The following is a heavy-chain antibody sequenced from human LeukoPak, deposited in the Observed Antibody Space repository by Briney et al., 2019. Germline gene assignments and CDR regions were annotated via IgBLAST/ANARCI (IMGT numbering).Heavy chain of an antibody. CDR1: GGSFSGYY. Sequence: SETLSLTCAVYGGSFSGYYWSWIRQPPGKGLEWIGEINHSGSTNYNPSLKSRVIISVDTSKNQFSLKLSSVTAADTAVYYCARGPLGYCSSTSCYAEGYYYYYYMDVWGKGTTVTVSS. D-gene: IGHD2-2*01. J-gene: IGHJ6*03. CDR2: INHSGST. V-gene: IGHV4-34*01. CDR3: ARGPLGYCSSTSCYAEGYYYYYYMDV.